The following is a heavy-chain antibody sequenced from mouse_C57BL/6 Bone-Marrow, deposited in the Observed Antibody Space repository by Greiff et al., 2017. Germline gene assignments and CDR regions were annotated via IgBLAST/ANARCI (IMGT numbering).Heavy chain of an antibody. Sequence: EVKVVESGDGLVKPGGSLKLSCAASGFTFSSYAMSWVRQTPEKRLEWVAYISSGGDYTYYADTVKGRFTLSRDNASNTLYLQMSSLKSEDTAMYYCTGGICCGSSPFAYWGQGTLVTVSA. CDR3: TGGICCGSSPFAY. V-gene: IGHV5-9-1*02. D-gene: IGHD1-1*01. CDR1: GFTFSSYA. CDR2: ISSGGDYT. J-gene: IGHJ3*01.